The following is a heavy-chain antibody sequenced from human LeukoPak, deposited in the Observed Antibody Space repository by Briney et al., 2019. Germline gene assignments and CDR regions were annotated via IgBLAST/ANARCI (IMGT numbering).Heavy chain of an antibody. CDR3: ALVVAATPPS. D-gene: IGHD2-15*01. V-gene: IGHV3-23*01. CDR1: GFTFSSYA. Sequence: PSGTLSLTCAASGFTFSSYAMSWVRQGPGQGLEWVSAISGSGGSTYYADSVKGRFTISRDNSKNTLYLQMNSLRAEDTAVYYCALVVAATPPSWGQGALVTVSS. J-gene: IGHJ4*02. CDR2: ISGSGGST.